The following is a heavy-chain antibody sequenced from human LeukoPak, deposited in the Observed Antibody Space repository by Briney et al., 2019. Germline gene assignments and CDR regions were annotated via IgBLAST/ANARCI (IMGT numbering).Heavy chain of an antibody. CDR2: ISAYNGNT. V-gene: IGHV1-18*01. D-gene: IGHD1-1*01. CDR1: GYTFTSYG. CDR3: ARDEYHWNASPFDI. Sequence: ASVKVSCKASGYTFTSYGISWVRQAPGQGLEWMGWISAYNGNTNYAQKLQGRVTMTTDTSTSTAYMELRSLRSDDTAVYYCARDEYHWNASPFDIWGQGTMVTVSS. J-gene: IGHJ3*02.